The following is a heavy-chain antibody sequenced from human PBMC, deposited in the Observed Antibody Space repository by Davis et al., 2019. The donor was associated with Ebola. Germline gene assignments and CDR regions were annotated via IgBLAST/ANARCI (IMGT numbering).Heavy chain of an antibody. Sequence: AASVKVSCKASGYTFTNYGITWVRQAPGQGLEWMGWINPHNGNTNYAQNVQGRVIMTSDTATTTAYMEVGSLRSEDTAVYYCARESIVVVVAAPTNYYYYGMDVWGQGTTVTVSS. CDR1: GYTFTNYG. J-gene: IGHJ6*02. CDR3: ARESIVVVVAAPTNYYYYGMDV. V-gene: IGHV1-18*04. CDR2: INPHNGNT. D-gene: IGHD2-15*01.